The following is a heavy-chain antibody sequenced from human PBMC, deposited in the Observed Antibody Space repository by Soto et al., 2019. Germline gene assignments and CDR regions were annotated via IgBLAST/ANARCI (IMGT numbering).Heavy chain of an antibody. J-gene: IGHJ3*02. V-gene: IGHV3-64*01. CDR2: TTSDGGNT. D-gene: IGHD3-10*01. CDR3: ARVGPDHKHAFDI. CDR1: GFTFSGNA. Sequence: EVQRVESGGGLVQPGGSLRLSCEASGFTFSGNAMHWVRQAPGKGLEYVSSTTSDGGNTYYANSEKGRLTISRDNSKNTLYLQLGSLSADDTAVYFCARVGPDHKHAFDIWGQGTMVTVSS.